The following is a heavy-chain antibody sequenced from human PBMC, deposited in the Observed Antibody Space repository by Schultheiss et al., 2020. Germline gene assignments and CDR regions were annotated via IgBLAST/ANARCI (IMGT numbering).Heavy chain of an antibody. Sequence: SETLSLTCTVSGGSISSSSYYWGWIRQPPGKGLEWIGSIYYSGSTNYNPSLKSRVTISVDTSKNQFSLKLSSVTAADTAVYYCARRLEVGYCSSTSCEYYDYYRDVWGQGTTGNGSS. D-gene: IGHD2-2*01. CDR3: ARRLEVGYCSSTSCEYYDYYRDV. V-gene: IGHV4-39*07. J-gene: IGHJ6*03. CDR2: IYYSGST. CDR1: GGSISSSSYY.